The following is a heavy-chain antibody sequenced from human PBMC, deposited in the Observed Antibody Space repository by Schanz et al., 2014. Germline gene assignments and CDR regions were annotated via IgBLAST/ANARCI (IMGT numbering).Heavy chain of an antibody. Sequence: VQLLESGGGLVQPGGSLRLSCAASGFTFSSYGMHWVRQAPGKGPEWVAFVPFDGSQKFYADSVKGRFTISRDNSKNTVHLQMNSLRAEDTAVYYCARGGFGEVSYFDYWGRGTLVTVSS. V-gene: IGHV3-30*19. D-gene: IGHD3-10*01. J-gene: IGHJ4*02. CDR2: VPFDGSQK. CDR1: GFTFSSYG. CDR3: ARGGFGEVSYFDY.